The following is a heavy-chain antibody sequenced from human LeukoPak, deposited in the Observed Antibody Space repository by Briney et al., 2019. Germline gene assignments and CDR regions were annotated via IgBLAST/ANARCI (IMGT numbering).Heavy chain of an antibody. Sequence: GGSLRLSCAASGFTFSSYAMHWVRQAPGKGLEYVSAISSNGGSTYYANSVKGRFTISRDNSKNTLYLQMGSLRAEDMAVYYCARGYSGYDYWAFDYWGQGTLVTVSS. CDR3: ARGYSGYDYWAFDY. V-gene: IGHV3-64*01. CDR2: ISSNGGST. CDR1: GFTFSSYA. J-gene: IGHJ4*02. D-gene: IGHD5-12*01.